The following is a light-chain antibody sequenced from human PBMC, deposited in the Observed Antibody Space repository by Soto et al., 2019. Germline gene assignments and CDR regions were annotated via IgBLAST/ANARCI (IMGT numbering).Light chain of an antibody. CDR1: SSDMGGSNY. CDR3: SSHSSSGTLEV. CDR2: DVY. Sequence: QSALTQPASVSGSPGQSITISCAGTSSDMGGSNYVSWYQQHPGKAPKLMIYDVYNRPSGVSNRFSGSKSGNTASLTISGLQAEDEADYYCSSHSSSGTLEVFGAGTKLTVL. V-gene: IGLV2-14*03. J-gene: IGLJ2*01.